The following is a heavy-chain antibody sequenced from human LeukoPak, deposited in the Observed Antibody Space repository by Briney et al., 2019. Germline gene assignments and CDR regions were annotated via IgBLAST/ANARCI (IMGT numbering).Heavy chain of an antibody. CDR3: AREGFYFDY. Sequence: SETLSLTCTVSGGSISSGGYYWSWIRQPPGKGLEWIGYIYHSGSTYYNPFLKSRVTISVDRSKNQFSLKLSSVTAADTAVYYCAREGFYFDYWGQGTLVTVSS. J-gene: IGHJ4*02. D-gene: IGHD2-15*01. CDR1: GGSISSGGYY. CDR2: IYHSGST. V-gene: IGHV4-30-2*01.